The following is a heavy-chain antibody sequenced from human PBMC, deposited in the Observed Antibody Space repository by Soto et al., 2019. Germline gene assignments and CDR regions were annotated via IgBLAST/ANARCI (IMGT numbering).Heavy chain of an antibody. D-gene: IGHD3-10*01. CDR3: ARVLSNYGSGSYAFDI. V-gene: IGHV3-48*03. CDR2: ISSSGSTI. CDR1: GFTFSSYE. J-gene: IGHJ3*02. Sequence: PGGSLRLSCAASGFTFSSYEMNWVRQAPGKGLEWVSYISSSGSTIYYADSVKGRFTISRDNSKNTLYLQMNSLRAEDTAVYYCARVLSNYGSGSYAFDIWGQGTMVTVSS.